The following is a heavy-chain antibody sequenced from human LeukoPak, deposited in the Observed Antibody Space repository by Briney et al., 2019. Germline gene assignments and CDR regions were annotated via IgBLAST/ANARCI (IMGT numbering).Heavy chain of an antibody. J-gene: IGHJ4*02. CDR3: TRLPDTAIKSKIDY. CDR1: GFTFGDYA. Sequence: GGSLRLSCTASGFTFGDYAMSWFRQAPGKGLEWVGFIRSKAYGGTTEYAASVKGRFTISRDDSKSIAYLQMNSLKTEDTAVYYCTRLPDTAIKSKIDYWGQGTLVTVSS. CDR2: IRSKAYGGTT. D-gene: IGHD5-18*01. V-gene: IGHV3-49*03.